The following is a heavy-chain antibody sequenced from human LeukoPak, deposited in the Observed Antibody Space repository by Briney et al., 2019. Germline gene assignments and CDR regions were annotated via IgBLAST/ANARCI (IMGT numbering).Heavy chain of an antibody. D-gene: IGHD6-13*01. Sequence: GGSLRLSCAASGFTFSSYAMSWVRQAPGKGLEWVSAISGSGGSTYYADSVKGRFTITRDNSKNTPYLQMNSLRAEDTAVYYCAKLRNPLAAAGPTTGVRGSMDVWGKGTTVTVSS. CDR3: AKLRNPLAAAGPTTGVRGSMDV. CDR2: ISGSGGST. J-gene: IGHJ6*04. CDR1: GFTFSSYA. V-gene: IGHV3-23*01.